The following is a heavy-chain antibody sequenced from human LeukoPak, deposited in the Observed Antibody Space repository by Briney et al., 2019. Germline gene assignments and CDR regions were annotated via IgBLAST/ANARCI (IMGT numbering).Heavy chain of an antibody. Sequence: PGGSLRLSCAASGFTFDDYGMKWVRQAPGKGLEWVSDINWNGGRTAYADSVKGRFTISRDNAKNSLYLQMNSLRVEDTALYYRARDFANSVYDWGQGTLVTVSS. CDR1: GFTFDDYG. D-gene: IGHD5/OR15-5a*01. V-gene: IGHV3-20*04. J-gene: IGHJ4*02. CDR2: INWNGGRT. CDR3: ARDFANSVYD.